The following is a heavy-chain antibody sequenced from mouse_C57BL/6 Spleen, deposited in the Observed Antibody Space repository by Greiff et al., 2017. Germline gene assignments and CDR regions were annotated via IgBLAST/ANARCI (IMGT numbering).Heavy chain of an antibody. Sequence: DVKLVESGGGLVQSGRSLRLSCATSGFTFSDFYMAWVRQAPGKGLEWIAASRNKANDYTTEYSASVKGRFSVSIDTSHSILYLQMNALGAEDTAIYYCARDAADYAMDYWGQGTSVTVSS. CDR3: ARDAADYAMDY. J-gene: IGHJ4*01. CDR1: GFTFSDFY. V-gene: IGHV7-1*01. CDR2: SRNKANDYTT.